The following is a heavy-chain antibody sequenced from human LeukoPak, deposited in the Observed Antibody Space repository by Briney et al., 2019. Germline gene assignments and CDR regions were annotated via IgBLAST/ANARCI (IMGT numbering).Heavy chain of an antibody. J-gene: IGHJ5*02. CDR3: AGHKYYNFWGSFNWFDP. CDR1: GASIINNNYY. Sequence: SETLSLTCFVSGASIINNNYYWAWLRQPPGKGLEWNGSIYHGGSTSYNPSLKSRVTISVDTSKSHFTLKLNSVTAADTAVYSCAGHKYYNFWGSFNWFDPWGQGTLVTVSS. D-gene: IGHD3-3*01. CDR2: IYHGGST. V-gene: IGHV4-39*01.